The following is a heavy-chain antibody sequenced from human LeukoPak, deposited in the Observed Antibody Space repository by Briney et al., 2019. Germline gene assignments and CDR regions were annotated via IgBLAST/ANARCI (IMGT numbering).Heavy chain of an antibody. J-gene: IGHJ4*02. CDR3: ARESGYYYDTSGYTFDY. CDR2: SYTSGST. D-gene: IGHD3-22*01. Sequence: SETLSLTCTVSGGSSNNYYWSWIRQSAGKRLEGIGRSYTSGSTNYNPSLKSRVSMSVDTSKNQFSLRLRSVTAADTAVYYCARESGYYYDTSGYTFDYWGQGILVTVSS. V-gene: IGHV4-4*07. CDR1: GGSSNNYY.